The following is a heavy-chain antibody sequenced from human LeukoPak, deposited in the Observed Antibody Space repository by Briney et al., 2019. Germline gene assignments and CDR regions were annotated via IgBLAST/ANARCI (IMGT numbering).Heavy chain of an antibody. CDR1: GFTFSSYS. Sequence: GGSLRLSCAASGFTFSSYSMNWVRQAPGKGLEWVSYISSSSITIYYADSVKGRLTISRDNAKNSLYPQMNSLRDEDTAMYYCARDVQRRIDPWGQGTLVTVSS. D-gene: IGHD6-25*01. V-gene: IGHV3-48*02. CDR3: ARDVQRRIDP. CDR2: ISSSSITI. J-gene: IGHJ5*02.